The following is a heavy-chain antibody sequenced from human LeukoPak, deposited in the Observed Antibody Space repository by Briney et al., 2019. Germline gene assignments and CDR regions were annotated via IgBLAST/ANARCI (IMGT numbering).Heavy chain of an antibody. CDR1: GYSFTSYW. CDR2: IYPGDSDT. Sequence: GAALQISCRGSGYSFTSYWIGWGRQIPGKGLEGMGIIYPGDSDTRYSPSFQGQVTISADKSISTAYLQWSSLKASDTAMYYCARHGVFGATKWFDPWGQGTLVTVSS. D-gene: IGHD5-12*01. CDR3: ARHGVFGATKWFDP. J-gene: IGHJ5*02. V-gene: IGHV5-51*01.